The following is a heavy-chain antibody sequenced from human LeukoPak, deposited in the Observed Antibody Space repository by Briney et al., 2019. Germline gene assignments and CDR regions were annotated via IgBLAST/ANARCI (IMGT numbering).Heavy chain of an antibody. CDR3: ARGSYCSSTSCSVGDY. D-gene: IGHD2-2*01. V-gene: IGHV1-2*02. CDR1: GYTFTGYY. Sequence: GASVKVSCKASGYTFTGYYMHWVRQAPGQGLEWMGWINPNSGGTNYAQKFQGRVTMTRDTSISTAYMELSRLRSDDTAVYYCARGSYCSSTSCSVGDYWGQGTLVTVSS. J-gene: IGHJ4*02. CDR2: INPNSGGT.